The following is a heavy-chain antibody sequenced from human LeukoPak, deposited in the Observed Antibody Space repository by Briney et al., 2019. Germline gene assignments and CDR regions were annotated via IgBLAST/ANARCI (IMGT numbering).Heavy chain of an antibody. CDR1: GGSFSGYY. CDR3: ARRGLRRRSYYYYYYMDV. J-gene: IGHJ6*03. CDR2: INHSGST. D-gene: IGHD4-17*01. V-gene: IGHV4-34*01. Sequence: SETLSLTCAGYGGSFSGYYWSWIRQPPGKGLEWIGEINHSGSTNYNPSLKSRVTISVDTSKNQFSLKLSSVTAADTAVYYCARRGLRRRSYYYYYYMDVWGKGTTVTISS.